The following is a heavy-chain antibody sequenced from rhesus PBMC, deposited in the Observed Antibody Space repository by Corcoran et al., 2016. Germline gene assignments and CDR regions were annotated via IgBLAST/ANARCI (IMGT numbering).Heavy chain of an antibody. J-gene: IGHJ2*01. CDR2: IYCSSGST. D-gene: IGHD1-14*01. V-gene: IGHV4-76*01. CDR1: GGSISSGYD. Sequence: QVQLQESGPGVVKPSETLSLTCAVSGGSISSGYDWSWIRQPPGKGLEWNGYIYCSSGSTKYSPTLKNRGTISKDASKNQFSLKLSSVTAADTAVYYCARGGWNDVPWYFDLWGPGTPITISS. CDR3: ARGGWNDVPWYFDL.